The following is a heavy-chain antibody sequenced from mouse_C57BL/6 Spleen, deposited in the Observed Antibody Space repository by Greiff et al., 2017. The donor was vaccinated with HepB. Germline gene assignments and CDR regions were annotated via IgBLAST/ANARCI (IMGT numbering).Heavy chain of an antibody. CDR2: IYPSDSET. D-gene: IGHD2-12*01. J-gene: IGHJ3*01. CDR1: GYTFTSYW. V-gene: IGHV1-61*01. Sequence: VQLQQPGAELVRPGSSVKLSCKASGYTFTSYWMDWVKQRPGQGLEWIGNIYPSDSETHYNQKFKDKATLTVDKSSSTAYMQLSSLTSEDSAVYYCARLTLYDWFAYWGQGTLVTVSA. CDR3: ARLTLYDWFAY.